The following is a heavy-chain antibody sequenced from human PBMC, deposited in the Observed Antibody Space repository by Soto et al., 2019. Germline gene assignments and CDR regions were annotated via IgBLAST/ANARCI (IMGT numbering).Heavy chain of an antibody. CDR2: ISYDGSNK. Sequence: QVQLVESGGGVVQPGRSLRLSCAASGFTFSSYGMHWVRQAPGKGLEWVAVISYDGSNKYYADSVKGRFTISRDNSKNTLYLQMNTLRAEDTAVYYCAQDRGYSYGYDYYYGMDVWGQGTTVTVSS. D-gene: IGHD5-18*01. CDR1: GFTFSSYG. V-gene: IGHV3-30*18. CDR3: AQDRGYSYGYDYYYGMDV. J-gene: IGHJ6*02.